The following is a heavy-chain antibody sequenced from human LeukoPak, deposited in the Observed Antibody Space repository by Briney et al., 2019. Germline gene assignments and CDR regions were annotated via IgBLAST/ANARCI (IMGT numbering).Heavy chain of an antibody. D-gene: IGHD5-24*01. CDR3: ASSPISRDGYIGNYFDY. CDR2: IYPGDSDT. V-gene: IGHV5-51*01. J-gene: IGHJ4*02. Sequence: GESLKISCKGSGYSFTSYWIGWVRQMPGKGLEWMGIIYPGDSDTRYSPSFQGQVTISADKSISTAYLQWSSLKASDTAMYYCASSPISRDGYIGNYFDYWGQGTLVTVSS. CDR1: GYSFTSYW.